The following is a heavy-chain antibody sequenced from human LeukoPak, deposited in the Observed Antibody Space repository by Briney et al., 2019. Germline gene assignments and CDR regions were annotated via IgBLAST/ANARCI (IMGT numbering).Heavy chain of an antibody. D-gene: IGHD1-26*01. CDR2: ISAYNGNT. CDR1: GYTFTGYG. J-gene: IGHJ3*02. CDR3: ARDRRSGSYGAFDI. Sequence: ASVKVSCKASGYTFTGYGISWVRQAPGQGLEWMGWISAYNGNTNYAQKLQGRVTMTTDTSTSTAYMELRSLRSDDTAVYYCARDRRSGSYGAFDIWGQGTMVTVSS. V-gene: IGHV1-18*01.